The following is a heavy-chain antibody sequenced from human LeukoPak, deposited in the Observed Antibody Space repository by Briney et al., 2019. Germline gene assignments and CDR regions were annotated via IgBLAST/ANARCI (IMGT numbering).Heavy chain of an antibody. Sequence: GGSLRLSCAASGFTFSSYSMNWVRQAPGKGLEWVSSISSSSTYIYYADSVKGRFTISRDNAKDSLFLQMNSRRAEDTAVYYCASSLAVAGTGGWFDPWGQGSLVTVSS. CDR3: ASSLAVAGTGGWFDP. D-gene: IGHD6-13*01. CDR1: GFTFSSYS. V-gene: IGHV3-21*01. J-gene: IGHJ5*02. CDR2: ISSSSTYI.